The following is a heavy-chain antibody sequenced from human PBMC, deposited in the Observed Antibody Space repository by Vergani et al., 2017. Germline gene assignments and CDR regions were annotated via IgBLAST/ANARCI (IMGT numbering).Heavy chain of an antibody. V-gene: IGHV3-48*03. J-gene: IGHJ4*02. CDR3: APRRGFWSGYYSRDTYYFDY. CDR1: GFTFDDYA. D-gene: IGHD3-3*01. Sequence: EVQLLESGGGLVQPGRSLRLSCAASGFTFDDYAMHWVRQAPGKGLEWVSYISSSGSTIYYAYSVKGRFTISRDNAKTSLYLQMNSLGAEDTAVYYCAPRRGFWSGYYSRDTYYFDYWGQGTLVTVSS. CDR2: ISSSGSTI.